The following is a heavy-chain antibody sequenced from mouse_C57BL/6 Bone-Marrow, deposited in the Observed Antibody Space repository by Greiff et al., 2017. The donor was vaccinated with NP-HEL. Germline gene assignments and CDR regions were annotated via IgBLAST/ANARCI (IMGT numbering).Heavy chain of an antibody. CDR1: GYTFTSYG. Sequence: QVQLQQSGAELARPGASVKLSCKASGYTFTSYGISWVKQRTGQGLEWIGEIYPRSGNTYYNEKFKGKATLTADKSSSTAYMELRSLTSEDSAVYFCARKELLRDWFAYWGQGTLVTVSA. J-gene: IGHJ3*01. D-gene: IGHD1-1*01. CDR2: IYPRSGNT. CDR3: ARKELLRDWFAY. V-gene: IGHV1-81*01.